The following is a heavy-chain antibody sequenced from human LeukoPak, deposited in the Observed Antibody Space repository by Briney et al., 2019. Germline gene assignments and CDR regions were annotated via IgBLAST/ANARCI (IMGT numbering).Heavy chain of an antibody. V-gene: IGHV3-7*05. CDR3: TTEFGRPGY. J-gene: IGHJ4*02. D-gene: IGHD3-16*01. CDR2: IKKDGSEK. Sequence: PGGSLRLSCVASGFRFSDYWISWVRQAPGKGLEWVANIKKDGSEKNYVDSVKGRFTISRDNAKNSLYLQMNSLRAEDTAAYYCTTEFGRPGYWGQGTLVTVSS. CDR1: GFRFSDYW.